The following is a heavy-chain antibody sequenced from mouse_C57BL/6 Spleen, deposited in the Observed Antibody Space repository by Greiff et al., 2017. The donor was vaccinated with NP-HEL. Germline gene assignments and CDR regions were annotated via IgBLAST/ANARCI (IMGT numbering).Heavy chain of an antibody. J-gene: IGHJ4*01. CDR3: ARGTTVVAESYAMDY. CDR1: GYSITSGYY. Sequence: DVKLQESGPGLVKPSQSLSLTCSVTGYSITSGYYWNWIRQFPGNKLEWMGYISYDGSNNYNPSLKNRISITRDTSKNQFFLKLNSVTTEDTATYYCARGTTVVAESYAMDYWGQGTSVTVSS. CDR2: ISYDGSN. V-gene: IGHV3-6*01. D-gene: IGHD1-1*01.